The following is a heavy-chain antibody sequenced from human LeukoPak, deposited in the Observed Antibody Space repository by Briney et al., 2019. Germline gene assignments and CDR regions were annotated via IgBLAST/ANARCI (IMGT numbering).Heavy chain of an antibody. CDR1: GYSISSGYY. CDR2: IYHSGMT. J-gene: IGHJ3*02. Sequence: SETLSLTCTVSGYSISSGYYWGCIRQPPGKGREWIGSIYHSGMTYYNPSLKSRCTISVDTAKNQFSLKLSSVTAADTAVYYCARSSGSYYGLRAFDIWGQGTMVTVSS. CDR3: ARSSGSYYGLRAFDI. V-gene: IGHV4-38-2*02. D-gene: IGHD1-26*01.